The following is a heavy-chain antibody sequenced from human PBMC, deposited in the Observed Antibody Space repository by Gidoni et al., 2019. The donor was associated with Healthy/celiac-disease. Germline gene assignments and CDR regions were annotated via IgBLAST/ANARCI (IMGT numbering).Heavy chain of an antibody. V-gene: IGHV3-9*01. J-gene: IGHJ6*02. CDR3: AKDSSSGLDGMDV. CDR2: ISWNSGSI. CDR1: GFTFDDYA. Sequence: EVQLVESGGGLVQPGRSLRLSCAASGFTFDDYAMHWVRQAPGKGLEWVSGISWNSGSIGYADSVKGRFTISRDNAKNSLYLQMNSLRAEDTALYYCAKDSSSGLDGMDVWGQGTTVTVSS. D-gene: IGHD6-19*01.